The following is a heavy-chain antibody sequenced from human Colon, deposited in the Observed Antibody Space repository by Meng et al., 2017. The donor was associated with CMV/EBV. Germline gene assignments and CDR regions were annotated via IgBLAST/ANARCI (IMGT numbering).Heavy chain of an antibody. CDR3: SRESAAYAGGRGGNGMDV. CDR2: FFYSGTT. D-gene: IGHD3-16*01. Sequence: SETLSLTCTVSGGSISNYYWNWIRQPPGKGLEWIGYFFYSGTTKYNSSLKSRVTISVATSKNQFSLRLSSVTAADTAVYYCSRESAAYAGGRGGNGMDVWGQGTTVTVSS. CDR1: GGSISNYY. J-gene: IGHJ6*02. V-gene: IGHV4-59*01.